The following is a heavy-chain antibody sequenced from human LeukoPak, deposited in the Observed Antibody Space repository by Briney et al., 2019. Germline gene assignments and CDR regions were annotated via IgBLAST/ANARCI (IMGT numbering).Heavy chain of an antibody. CDR3: ASLYSYNPQFDY. Sequence: GSSVKVSCKASGGTFSSYAISWVRQAPGQGLEWMGWINPNSGGTNYAQKFQGRVTMTRDTSISTAYMELSRLRSDDTAVYYCASLYSYNPQFDYWGQGTLVTVSS. CDR2: INPNSGGT. CDR1: GGTFSSYA. D-gene: IGHD5-18*01. J-gene: IGHJ4*02. V-gene: IGHV1-2*02.